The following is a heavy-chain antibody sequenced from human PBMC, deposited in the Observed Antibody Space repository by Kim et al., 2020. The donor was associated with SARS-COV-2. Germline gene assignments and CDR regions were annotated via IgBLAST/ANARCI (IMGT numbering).Heavy chain of an antibody. Sequence: GGSLRLSCAASGFTFSSYSMNWVRQAPGKGLEWVSYISSSSSTIYYADSVKGRFTISRDNAKNSLYLQMNSLRAEDTAVYYCARERGGVGYYYYGMDVWGQGTPVTVSS. CDR1: GFTFSSYS. D-gene: IGHD6-13*01. CDR2: ISSSSSTI. CDR3: ARERGGVGYYYYGMDV. J-gene: IGHJ6*02. V-gene: IGHV3-48*01.